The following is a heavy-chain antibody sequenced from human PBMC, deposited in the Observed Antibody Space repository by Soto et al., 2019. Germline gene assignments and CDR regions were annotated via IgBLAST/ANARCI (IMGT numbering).Heavy chain of an antibody. Sequence: GGSLRLSCAASGFTFSNAWMSWVRQAPGKGLEWVGRIKSKTDGGTTDYAAPVKGRFTISRDDSKNTLYLQMNSLKTEDTAVYYCTTGSSAIYLYDFWSGYYINQGGGYYMDVWGKGTTVTVSS. J-gene: IGHJ6*03. V-gene: IGHV3-15*01. CDR3: TTGSSAIYLYDFWSGYYINQGGGYYMDV. D-gene: IGHD3-3*01. CDR2: IKSKTDGGTT. CDR1: GFTFSNAW.